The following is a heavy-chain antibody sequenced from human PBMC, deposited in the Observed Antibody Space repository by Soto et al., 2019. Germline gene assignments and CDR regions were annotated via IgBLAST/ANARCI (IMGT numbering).Heavy chain of an antibody. Sequence: PRLSCAASGFTFDDYAMHWVRQAPGKGLEWVSGISWNSGSIGYADSVKGRFTISRDNAKNSLYLQMNSLRAEDTALYYCAKDRRYYYYYGMDVWGQGTTVTVSS. CDR2: ISWNSGSI. V-gene: IGHV3-9*01. J-gene: IGHJ6*02. CDR3: AKDRRYYYYYGMDV. CDR1: GFTFDDYA.